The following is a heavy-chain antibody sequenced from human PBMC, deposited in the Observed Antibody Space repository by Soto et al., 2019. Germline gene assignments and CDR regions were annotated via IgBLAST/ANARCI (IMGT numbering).Heavy chain of an antibody. CDR1: GGSISSSSYY. V-gene: IGHV4-39*01. CDR3: ARRGRVSAAGTRDWFAP. CDR2: IYCSGST. J-gene: IGHJ5*02. D-gene: IGHD6-13*01. Sequence: SETLSLTCTVSGGSISSSSYYWGWIRQPPGKGLEWIGSIYCSGSTYYNPSLKSRVTISVDTSKNQFSLKLSSVTAADTAVYYCARRGRVSAAGTRDWFAPSGQGTLV.